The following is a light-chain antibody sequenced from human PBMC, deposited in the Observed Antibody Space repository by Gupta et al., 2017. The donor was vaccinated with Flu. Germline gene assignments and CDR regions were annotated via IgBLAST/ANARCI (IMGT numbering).Light chain of an antibody. V-gene: IGKV3-11*01. CDR1: QNVAES. J-gene: IGKJ3*01. CDR3: LQRASWPRFS. Sequence: TQSPATLSLSPGDTATLSCRTRQNVAESLAWYQQTRGQAPRLLIYDASQRATGIPDRFSGSGSGTDFTLTISRLEPADFAVYYCLQRASWPRFSFGPGT. CDR2: DAS.